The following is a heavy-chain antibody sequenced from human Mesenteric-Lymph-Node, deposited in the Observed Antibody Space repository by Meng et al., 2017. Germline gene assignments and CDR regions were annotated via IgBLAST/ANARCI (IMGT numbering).Heavy chain of an antibody. J-gene: IGHJ4*02. Sequence: GESLKISCAASGFTFSSYGMHWVRQAPGKGLEWVAVIWYDGSNKYYADSVKGRFTISRDNSKNTLYLQMNSLRAEDTALYYCAKGARDTGWLNWGQGTLVTVSS. CDR1: GFTFSSYG. D-gene: IGHD6-19*01. CDR2: IWYDGSNK. V-gene: IGHV3-33*06. CDR3: AKGARDTGWLN.